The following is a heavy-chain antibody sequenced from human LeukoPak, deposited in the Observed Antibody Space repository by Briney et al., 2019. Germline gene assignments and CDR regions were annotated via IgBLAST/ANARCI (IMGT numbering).Heavy chain of an antibody. CDR3: ARDGGVPATWRFDY. J-gene: IGHJ4*02. Sequence: GGSLRLSCAASGFIFSGYWMSWIRQVPGKGLEWVGNIDQGGSARNYVDSVKGRFTISRDNARHSLYLQMNSLRADDTGIYYCARDGGVPATWRFDYWGQGTLVSVSS. CDR1: GFIFSGYW. V-gene: IGHV3-7*01. D-gene: IGHD3-16*01. CDR2: IDQGGSAR.